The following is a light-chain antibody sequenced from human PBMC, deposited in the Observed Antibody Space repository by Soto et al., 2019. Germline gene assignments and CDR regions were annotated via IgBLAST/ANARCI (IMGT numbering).Light chain of an antibody. J-gene: IGKJ1*01. CDR1: QSVRTY. V-gene: IGKV1-39*01. CDR2: GVS. Sequence: DIQMTQSPSSLSASVGDRVTITCRASQSVRTYLNWYQQKPGKAPNLLIYGVSTLHSGVPSRFSGSGSGTDFTLTISSLHPEDFATYYCXQSYSSPWTFGPGTKVEIK. CDR3: XQSYSSPWT.